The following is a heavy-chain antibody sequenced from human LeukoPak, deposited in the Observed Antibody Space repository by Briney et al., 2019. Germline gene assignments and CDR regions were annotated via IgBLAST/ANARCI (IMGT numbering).Heavy chain of an antibody. V-gene: IGHV4-61*02. CDR3: ARATVQLERRYNWFDP. Sequence: SETLSLTCTVSGGSVSSGSYYWSWIRQPAGKGLEWIGRIYTSESTNYNPSLKSRVTISVDTSKNQFSLKLSSVTAADTAVYYCARATVQLERRYNWFDPWGQGTLVTVSS. D-gene: IGHD1-1*01. J-gene: IGHJ5*02. CDR1: GGSVSSGSYY. CDR2: IYTSEST.